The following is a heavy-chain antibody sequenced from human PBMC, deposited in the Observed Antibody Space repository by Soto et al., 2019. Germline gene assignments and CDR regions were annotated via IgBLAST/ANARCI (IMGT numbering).Heavy chain of an antibody. J-gene: IGHJ6*02. D-gene: IGHD5-12*01. CDR2: IWCDGSNK. V-gene: IGHV3-33*01. Sequence: GGSLRLSCAASGFTFSSYGMHWVRQAPGKGLEWVAVIWCDGSNKYYADSVKGRFTISRDNSKNTLYLQMNSLRAEDTAVYYCARDGDIVATNYYYYGMDVWGQGTTVTVSS. CDR3: ARDGDIVATNYYYYGMDV. CDR1: GFTFSSYG.